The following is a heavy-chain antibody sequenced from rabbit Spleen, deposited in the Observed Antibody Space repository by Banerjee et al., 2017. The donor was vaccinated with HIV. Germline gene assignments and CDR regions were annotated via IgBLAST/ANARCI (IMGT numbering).Heavy chain of an antibody. CDR2: IDTGSSGFT. CDR1: GFSFSTNYY. CDR3: ARASEYPYYFNL. J-gene: IGHJ4*01. Sequence: QSLEESGGDLVKPGASLTLTCTASGFSFSTNYYMCWVRQAPGKGLEWIACIDTGSSGFTYFATWAKGRFTCSKTSSTTVTLQMTSLAVADTATYFCARASEYPYYFNLWGPGTLVTVS. V-gene: IGHV1S40*01. D-gene: IGHD3-1*01.